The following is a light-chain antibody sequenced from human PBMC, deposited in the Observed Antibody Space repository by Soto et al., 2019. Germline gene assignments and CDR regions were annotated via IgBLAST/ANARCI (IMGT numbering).Light chain of an antibody. Sequence: QSVLTQSPSASASLGASVKLTCTLSSGHSSYAIAWHQQQPETGPRYLMKINSDGSHSKGDGIPDRFSGSSSGAERYLTIASRQCEDEADYYSQTWGTGIRVFGGGTKLTVL. J-gene: IGLJ2*01. CDR2: INSDGSH. V-gene: IGLV4-69*01. CDR3: QTWGTGIRV. CDR1: SGHSSYA.